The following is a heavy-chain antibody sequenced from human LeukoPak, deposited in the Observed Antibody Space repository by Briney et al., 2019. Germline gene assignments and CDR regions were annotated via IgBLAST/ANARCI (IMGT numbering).Heavy chain of an antibody. Sequence: GGSLRLSCAASGFTFSSYAMSWVRQAPGKGLEWVSAISGSGGSTYYADSVKGRLTISRDNSKDTLHLQMNSLRAEDTAVYYCATGGYGDSGGNWFDPWGQGTLVTVSS. V-gene: IGHV3-23*01. J-gene: IGHJ5*02. D-gene: IGHD4-17*01. CDR3: ATGGYGDSGGNWFDP. CDR1: GFTFSSYA. CDR2: ISGSGGST.